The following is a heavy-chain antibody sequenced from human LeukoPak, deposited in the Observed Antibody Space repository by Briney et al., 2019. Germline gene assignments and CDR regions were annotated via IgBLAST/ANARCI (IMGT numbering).Heavy chain of an antibody. V-gene: IGHV1-18*01. Sequence: ASVKVSCKASGYTFTSYGISWVRQAPGQGLEWMGWISAYNGNTNYAQKLQGRVTMTTDTSTSTAYMELRSLRSDDTAAYYCARAGLLWFGGQKTFFDYWGQGTLVTVSS. J-gene: IGHJ4*02. D-gene: IGHD3-10*01. CDR2: ISAYNGNT. CDR1: GYTFTSYG. CDR3: ARAGLLWFGGQKTFFDY.